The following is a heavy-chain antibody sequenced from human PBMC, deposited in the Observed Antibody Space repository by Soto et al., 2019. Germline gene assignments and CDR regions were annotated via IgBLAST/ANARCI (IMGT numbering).Heavy chain of an antibody. CDR3: AKVRVSEDIVLMVEAKYSGMDV. CDR1: GFTFSSYA. CDR2: IRVSGGST. D-gene: IGHD2-8*01. J-gene: IGHJ6*02. V-gene: IGHV3-23*01. Sequence: EVQLLESGGGLVQPGGSLRLSCAASGFTFSSYAMSWVRQAPGKGLEWVSAIRVSGGSTYYAESVKGRFTISRDNSKNTLYLQMNSLRVEDTAVYYCAKVRVSEDIVLMVEAKYSGMDVWGQGTTVTVSS.